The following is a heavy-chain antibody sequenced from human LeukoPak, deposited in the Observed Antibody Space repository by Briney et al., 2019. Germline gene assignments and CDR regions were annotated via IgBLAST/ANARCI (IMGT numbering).Heavy chain of an antibody. J-gene: IGHJ3*02. CDR2: IYSGGST. V-gene: IGHV3-53*01. CDR1: GFTVSSNY. Sequence: GRSLRLSCAASGFTVSSNYMSWVRQAPGEGLEWVSVIYSGGSTYYADSVKGRFTISRDNSKNTLYLQMNSLRAEDTAVYYCARQQPMVRGVIVQGAFDIWGQGTMVTVSS. D-gene: IGHD3-10*01. CDR3: ARQQPMVRGVIVQGAFDI.